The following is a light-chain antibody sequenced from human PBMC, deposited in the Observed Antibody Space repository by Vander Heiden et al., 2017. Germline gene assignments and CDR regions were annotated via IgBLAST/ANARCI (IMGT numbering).Light chain of an antibody. CDR1: KLGDKY. J-gene: IGLJ3*02. V-gene: IGLV3-1*01. Sequence: SYELTRPPSVSVSPGQTDSLPCSGPKLGDKYACRYQQKPGQFPGLVSYQDDKRHSGIPERGSGSNSGNTDNLNLSGTQSMDESYDYCQEWDRSTAWVFGGGTKLTVL. CDR3: QEWDRSTAWV. CDR2: QDD.